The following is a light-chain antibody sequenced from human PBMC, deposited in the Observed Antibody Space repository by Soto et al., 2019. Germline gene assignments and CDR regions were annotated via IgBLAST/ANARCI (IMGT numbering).Light chain of an antibody. J-gene: IGKJ1*01. CDR3: QQYNPYSPWT. CDR2: KSS. V-gene: IGKV1-5*03. Sequence: DIQMTQSPSTLSASVGDRVTITCRASQSINNWLAWYQQKPGKAPKLLIYKSSSLESGVPSRFSGSGSGTEFTLSISGLQPDDFATYYCQQYNPYSPWTFGQGTKVDIK. CDR1: QSINNW.